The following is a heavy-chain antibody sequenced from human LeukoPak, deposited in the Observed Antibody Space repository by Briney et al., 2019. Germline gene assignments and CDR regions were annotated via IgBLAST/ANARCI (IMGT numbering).Heavy chain of an antibody. CDR3: ASASGLLEWSHYYYYYMDV. CDR1: GGTFSSYA. J-gene: IGHJ6*03. V-gene: IGHV1-69*05. Sequence: SVKVSCKASGGTFSSYAISWVRQAPGQGLEWMGGIIPIFGTANYAQKFQGRVTITTDESTSTAYMELSSLRSEDTAVYYCASASGLLEWSHYYYYYMDVWGKGTTVTVSS. D-gene: IGHD3-3*01. CDR2: IIPIFGTA.